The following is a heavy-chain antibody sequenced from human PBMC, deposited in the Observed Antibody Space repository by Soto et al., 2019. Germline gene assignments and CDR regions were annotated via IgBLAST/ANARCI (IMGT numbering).Heavy chain of an antibody. D-gene: IGHD2-2*02. V-gene: IGHV3-7*03. CDR1: GFTFIKFW. J-gene: IGHJ5*02. CDR2: IKHDGSQS. Sequence: DVQLVESGGGLVQPGGSLRLSCITSGFTFIKFWMSWVRQAPGKGLEWVANIKHDGSQSYYEDSVKGRFTISRDNAKNSLYLQVNSLRVDDTAVYFCARLLLYSTSGRGWFDPRGQGTLVTVSS. CDR3: ARLLLYSTSGRGWFDP.